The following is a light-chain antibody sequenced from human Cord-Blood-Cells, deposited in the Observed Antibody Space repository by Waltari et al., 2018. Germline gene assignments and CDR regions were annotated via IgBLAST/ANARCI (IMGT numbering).Light chain of an antibody. Sequence: QSALTQPPSVSGSPGQSVTISCTGTSSDVGSYNRVSWYQQPPGTAPKRMIYEVSNRPSGVPDRFSGSKSGNPAFLTISGLQAEDEADYYCSSYTSSSFVVFGGGTKLTVL. CDR2: EVS. CDR3: SSYTSSSFVV. V-gene: IGLV2-18*02. J-gene: IGLJ2*01. CDR1: SSDVGSYNR.